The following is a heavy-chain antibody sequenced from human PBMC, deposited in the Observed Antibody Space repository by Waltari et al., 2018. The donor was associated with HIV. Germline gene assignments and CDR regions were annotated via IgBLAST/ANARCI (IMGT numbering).Heavy chain of an antibody. CDR2: ILSNDEK. V-gene: IGHV2-26*01. CDR1: GFSLSNVRVG. J-gene: IGHJ4*02. Sequence: ETLTLTCTVSGFSLSNVRVGVSWIRQPPGKALEWLAHILSNDEKSYRPSLKSRLAVSKDTSKSQVVLSLTNLDPEDTATYYCARILNPSQPYFDYWGPGTQVTVSS. CDR3: ARILNPSQPYFDY.